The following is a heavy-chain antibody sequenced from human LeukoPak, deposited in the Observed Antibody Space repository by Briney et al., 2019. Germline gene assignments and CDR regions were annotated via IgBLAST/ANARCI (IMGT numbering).Heavy chain of an antibody. Sequence: GGSLRLSCTASGFTFGDYAMSWFRQAPGKGLEWVGFIRSKAYGGTTEYAASVKGRFTISRDDSKSIAYLQMNSLKTEDTAVYYCTRDATSPRSRSSWSRFDYWGQGTLVTVSS. CDR2: IRSKAYGGTT. CDR3: TRDATSPRSRSSWSRFDY. V-gene: IGHV3-49*03. CDR1: GFTFGDYA. D-gene: IGHD6-13*01. J-gene: IGHJ4*02.